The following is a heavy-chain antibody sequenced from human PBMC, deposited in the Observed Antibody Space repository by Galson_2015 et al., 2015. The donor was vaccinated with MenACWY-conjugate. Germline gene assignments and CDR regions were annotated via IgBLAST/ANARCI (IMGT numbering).Heavy chain of an antibody. CDR1: GDSISSDAYY. D-gene: IGHD1-14*01. CDR2: INYSGKT. CDR3: ARKTPNLNWFDP. Sequence: GTLSLTCTVSGDSISSDAYYWGWLRPPPGKGLEWIASINYSGKTFYYPSLKSRVTISVDTSKSQFSLALSSVTAADTAVYFCARKTPNLNWFDPSVQGTLVTVSS. J-gene: IGHJ5*02. V-gene: IGHV4-39*01.